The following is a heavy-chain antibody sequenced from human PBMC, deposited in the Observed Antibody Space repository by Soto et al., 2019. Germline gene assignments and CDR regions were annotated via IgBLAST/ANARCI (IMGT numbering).Heavy chain of an antibody. V-gene: IGHV3-53*01. J-gene: IGHJ3*02. D-gene: IGHD2-15*01. CDR2: LYDVDGT. Sequence: GGSLRLSCAALGLTITGKKYMTWVRQAPGRGLEWVSALYDVDGTYYADSVKGRCTISRDSSKTIVFLQMTNLGPDDTAVYYCATWLLREHAYDIWGLGTTVTVSS. CDR3: ATWLLREHAYDI. CDR1: GLTITGKKY.